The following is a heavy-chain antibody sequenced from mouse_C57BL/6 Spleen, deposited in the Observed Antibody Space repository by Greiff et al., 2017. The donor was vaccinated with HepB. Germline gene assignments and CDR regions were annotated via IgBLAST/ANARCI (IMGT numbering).Heavy chain of an antibody. Sequence: QVQLKVSGPGLVQPSQSLSITCTVSGFSLTSYGVHWVRQSPGKGLEWLGVIWRGGSTDYNAAFMSRLSITKDNSKSQVFFKMNSLQADDTAIYYCAKESYSNYPYYFDYWGQGTTLTVSS. CDR1: GFSLTSYG. CDR3: AKESYSNYPYYFDY. D-gene: IGHD2-5*01. V-gene: IGHV2-5*01. CDR2: IWRGGST. J-gene: IGHJ2*01.